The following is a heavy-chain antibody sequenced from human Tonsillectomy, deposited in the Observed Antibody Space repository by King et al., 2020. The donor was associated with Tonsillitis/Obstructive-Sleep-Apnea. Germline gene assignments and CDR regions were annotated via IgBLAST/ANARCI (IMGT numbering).Heavy chain of an antibody. D-gene: IGHD3-10*01. V-gene: IGHV3-66*01. Sequence: VQLVESGGGLVQPGGSLRLSCAASGFTVSSNYMSWVRQAPGKGLEWVSVIYSGGSTYYADSVEGRFTISRDNSKNTLYLQMNSLRAEDTAVYYCARGGSGRYGSYYYYMDVWGKGTTVTVSS. CDR2: IYSGGST. CDR3: ARGGSGRYGSYYYYMDV. CDR1: GFTVSSNY. J-gene: IGHJ6*03.